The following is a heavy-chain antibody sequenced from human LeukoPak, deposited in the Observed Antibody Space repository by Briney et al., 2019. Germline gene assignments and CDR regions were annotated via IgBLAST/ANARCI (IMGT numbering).Heavy chain of an antibody. V-gene: IGHV3-73*01. CDR3: TRHGYSGSYFYWFDP. CDR2: IRSKANSYAT. J-gene: IGHJ5*02. D-gene: IGHD1-26*01. CDR1: GFTFSGSA. Sequence: GGSLRLSCAASGFTFSGSAMHGVRQASGKGLEWVGRIRSKANSYATAYAASVKGRFTISRDDSKNTAYLQMNSLKTEDTAVYYCTRHGYSGSYFYWFDPWGQGTLVTVSS.